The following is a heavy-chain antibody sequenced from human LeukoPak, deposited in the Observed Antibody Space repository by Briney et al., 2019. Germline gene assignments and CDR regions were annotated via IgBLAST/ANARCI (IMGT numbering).Heavy chain of an antibody. J-gene: IGHJ3*02. D-gene: IGHD2-2*01. CDR1: GGSISSSNW. Sequence: RPSGTLSLTCAVSGGSISSSNWWSWVRQPPGKGLEWIGELYHSGSTNYNPSLKSRVTISVDTSKNQFSLKLSSVTAADTAVYYCARPIGTTTAFDIWGQGTMVTVSS. CDR3: ARPIGTTTAFDI. V-gene: IGHV4-4*02. CDR2: LYHSGST.